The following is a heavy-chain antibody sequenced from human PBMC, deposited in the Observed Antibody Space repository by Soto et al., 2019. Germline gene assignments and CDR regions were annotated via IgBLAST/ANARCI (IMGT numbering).Heavy chain of an antibody. Sequence: QVQVVESGGGVVQPGRSLRLSCGASGFTFSSYGMHWVRQAPGKGLEWVTIIRYDGSNKYYADSVKGRFTISRDNYKNTLYLQMNSLRAEDTAVYYCARGGLSAAGIDYWGQGTLVTVSS. CDR2: IRYDGSNK. CDR1: GFTFSSYG. D-gene: IGHD6-13*01. CDR3: ARGGLSAAGIDY. V-gene: IGHV3-33*01. J-gene: IGHJ4*02.